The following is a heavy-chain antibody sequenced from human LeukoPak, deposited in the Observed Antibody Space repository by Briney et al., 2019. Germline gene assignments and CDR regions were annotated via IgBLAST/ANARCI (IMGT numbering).Heavy chain of an antibody. V-gene: IGHV1-18*01. CDR3: ARDPPVWSYYYYMDV. Sequence: ASVKVSCKASGYTFTNYGITWVRQAPGQGLEWMGWISAYNGRTNYAQKLQGRVTMTTDTSTSTAYMELRSLRSDDTAVYYCARDPPVWSYYYYMDVWGKGTTVTISS. CDR2: ISAYNGRT. J-gene: IGHJ6*03. D-gene: IGHD2-8*01. CDR1: GYTFTNYG.